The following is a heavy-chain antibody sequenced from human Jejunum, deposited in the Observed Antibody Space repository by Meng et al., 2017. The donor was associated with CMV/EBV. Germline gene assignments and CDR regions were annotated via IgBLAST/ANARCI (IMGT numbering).Heavy chain of an antibody. CDR1: ISNSEYY. D-gene: IGHD3-22*01. CDR3: ARASYYYFDSSGSLPDY. Sequence: ISNSEYYWGWIRQPPGKGLEWIGNIYYSGSTYYNPSLKSRVTMSVDTSKNQFSLKLTSVTAADTAVYFCARASYYYFDSSGSLPDYWGQGTLVTVSS. CDR2: IYYSGST. V-gene: IGHV4-39*07. J-gene: IGHJ4*02.